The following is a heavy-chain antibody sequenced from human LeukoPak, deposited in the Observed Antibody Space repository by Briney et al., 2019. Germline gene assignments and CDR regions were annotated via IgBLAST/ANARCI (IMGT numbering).Heavy chain of an antibody. V-gene: IGHV1-2*02. CDR3: ARDPGDYGGNRFDY. CDR1: GYTFTGYY. J-gene: IGHJ4*02. CDR2: INPNSGGT. D-gene: IGHD4-23*01. Sequence: ASVKVSCKASGYTFTGYYMHWVRLAPGQGLEWMGWINPNSGGTNYAQKFQGRVTMTRDTSISTAYMELSRLRSDDTAVYYCARDPGDYGGNRFDYWGQGTLVTVSS.